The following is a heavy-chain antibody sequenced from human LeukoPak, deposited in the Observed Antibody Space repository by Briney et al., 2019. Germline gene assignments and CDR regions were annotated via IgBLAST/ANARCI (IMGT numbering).Heavy chain of an antibody. Sequence: GGSLRLSCAASGFNFDHYTMHWVRQTPGEGLEWVSLINWNGSSTYYAGSVKGRFTISRDNSESSLYLQMNSLRTEDTALYYCAKTKDTRGSGGIIDYWGQGTLVTVSS. D-gene: IGHD3-16*01. CDR2: INWNGSST. V-gene: IGHV3-43*01. CDR1: GFNFDHYT. J-gene: IGHJ4*02. CDR3: AKTKDTRGSGGIIDY.